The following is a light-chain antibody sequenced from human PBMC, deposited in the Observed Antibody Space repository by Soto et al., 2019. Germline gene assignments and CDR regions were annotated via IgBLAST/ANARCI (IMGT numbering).Light chain of an antibody. CDR3: QQYQNWPHT. Sequence: EMVMTQSPATLSVSPGGRATLSCRASQNLSRNLAWYQQQPGQAPRLLIYGASTRATGIPARFSGSESGTDFALAISSLQSEDIALCSCQQYQNWPHTFGQGTKLEIK. CDR1: QNLSRN. CDR2: GAS. J-gene: IGKJ2*01. V-gene: IGKV3-15*01.